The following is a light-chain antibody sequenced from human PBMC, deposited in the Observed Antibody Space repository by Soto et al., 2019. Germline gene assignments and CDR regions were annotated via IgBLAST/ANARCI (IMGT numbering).Light chain of an antibody. CDR3: HLYGASPPT. CDR2: AAS. V-gene: IGKV3-20*01. Sequence: EIVLTQSPGTLSLSPGERATLSCRASQSVTSSYLAWYQQKPGQAPRLLIYAASSRATGIPDRFSASGSGTDFTLTISRLEPEDSAVFYCHLYGASPPTFGQGTKVDIK. J-gene: IGKJ1*01. CDR1: QSVTSSY.